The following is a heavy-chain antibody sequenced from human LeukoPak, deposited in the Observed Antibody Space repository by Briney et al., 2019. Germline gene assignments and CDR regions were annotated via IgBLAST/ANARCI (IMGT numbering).Heavy chain of an antibody. J-gene: IGHJ4*02. CDR3: ARVPRYYDSSGYYPHFDY. CDR1: GYTFINYD. Sequence: ASVKVSCKASGYTFINYDINWVRQATGQGLEWMGRINPNSGGTNYAQKFQGRVTMTRDTSISTAYMELSRLRSDDTAVYYCARVPRYYDSSGYYPHFDYWGQGTLVTVSS. V-gene: IGHV1-2*06. D-gene: IGHD3-22*01. CDR2: INPNSGGT.